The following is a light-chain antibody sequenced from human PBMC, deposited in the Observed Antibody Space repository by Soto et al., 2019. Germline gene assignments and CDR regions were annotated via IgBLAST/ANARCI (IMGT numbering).Light chain of an antibody. CDR1: SSDVGGYNY. CDR2: DVT. Sequence: QSALTQPASVSGSPGQSITISCTGTSSDVGGYNYVSWYQQHPGNAPKLMIYDVTNRPSGVSNRFSGSKSGNTASLTISGLQAGDEADYYCSSYTSSTTVVFGGGTKLTVL. V-gene: IGLV2-14*01. CDR3: SSYTSSTTVV. J-gene: IGLJ3*02.